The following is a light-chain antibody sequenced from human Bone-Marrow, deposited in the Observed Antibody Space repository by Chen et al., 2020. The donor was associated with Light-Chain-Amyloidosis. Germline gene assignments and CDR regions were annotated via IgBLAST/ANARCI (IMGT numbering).Light chain of an antibody. Sequence: EIVLTRPPPPRSCPPGERATLSCRASQSVSSYLAWYQQKPGQAPRLLIYDASNRATGIPARFSGSGSGTDFTLTISSLEPEDFAVYYCQQRGSWPHTFGQGTKLEIK. CDR2: DAS. V-gene: IGKV3-11*01. CDR3: QQRGSWPHT. CDR1: QSVSSY. J-gene: IGKJ2*01.